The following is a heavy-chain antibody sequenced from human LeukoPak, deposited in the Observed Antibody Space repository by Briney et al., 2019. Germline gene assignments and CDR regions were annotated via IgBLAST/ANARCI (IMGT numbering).Heavy chain of an antibody. Sequence: SETLSLTCAVSGGSISSSSFYWGWIRQPPGKGLEWIGHIFYSGITYYNPSLKSRVTISVDTSKNQFSLKLNSVTAADTAVYYCARADIVVVPAAIGTSRDYWFDPWGQGTLVTVSS. V-gene: IGHV4-39*07. CDR3: ARADIVVVPAAIGTSRDYWFDP. CDR1: GGSISSSSFY. D-gene: IGHD2-2*02. J-gene: IGHJ5*02. CDR2: IFYSGIT.